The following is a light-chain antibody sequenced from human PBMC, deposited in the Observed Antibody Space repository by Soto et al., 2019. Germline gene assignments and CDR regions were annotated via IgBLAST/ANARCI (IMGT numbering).Light chain of an antibody. J-gene: IGLJ1*01. V-gene: IGLV2-14*01. CDR1: NSDVGAHNY. Sequence: QSVLTQPASVSGSPGQSITIPCTGTNSDVGAHNYVSWYQHHPGKAPKLMIYEVFIRPSGVSSRFSGSKSGSTASLTISGLLAEDEADYYCSSYTTTNTLYVFGTGTKLTVL. CDR3: SSYTTTNTLYV. CDR2: EVF.